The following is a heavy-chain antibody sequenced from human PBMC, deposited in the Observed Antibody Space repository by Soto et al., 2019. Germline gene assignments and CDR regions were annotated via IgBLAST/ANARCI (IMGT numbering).Heavy chain of an antibody. Sequence: QVQLQESGPGLVKPSETLSLTCTVSGGSISSYYWSWIRQPPGKGLEWIGYIYYSGSTNYNPSLNSRVTISVDTSKNQCSLKLSSVTAADTAVYYCARLWTYSSGWYWGGEPIDYWGQGTLVTVSS. CDR2: IYYSGST. CDR1: GGSISSYY. J-gene: IGHJ4*02. D-gene: IGHD6-19*01. V-gene: IGHV4-59*01. CDR3: ARLWTYSSGWYWGGEPIDY.